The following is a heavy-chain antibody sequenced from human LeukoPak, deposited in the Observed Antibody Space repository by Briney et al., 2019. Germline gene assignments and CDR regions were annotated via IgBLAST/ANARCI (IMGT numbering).Heavy chain of an antibody. J-gene: IGHJ6*02. CDR3: ASFPGIAVARGAYYYGMDV. V-gene: IGHV3-23*01. CDR2: ISGSGGST. CDR1: EFTFSSYA. Sequence: GGSLRLSCAASEFTFSSYAMSWVRQAPGKGLEWVSAISGSGGSTYYADSVKGRFTISRDNSKNTLYLQMNSLRAEDTAVYYCASFPGIAVARGAYYYGMDVWGQGTTVTVSS. D-gene: IGHD6-19*01.